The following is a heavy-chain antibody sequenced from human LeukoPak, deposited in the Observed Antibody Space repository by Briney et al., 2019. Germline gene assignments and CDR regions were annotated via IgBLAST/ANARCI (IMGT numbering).Heavy chain of an antibody. CDR3: AREGKDDFWSGYYMMY. V-gene: IGHV3-66*02. CDR1: VFTVSSNY. Sequence: GGSLRLSCAASVFTVSSNYMSWVRQAPVKGLEWVSVIYRGGDTYYADSVRGRFTVSRDNSKNTLYLQMNGLRAEDTAVYYCAREGKDDFWSGYYMMYWGQGTLVTVSS. J-gene: IGHJ4*02. CDR2: IYRGGDT. D-gene: IGHD3-3*01.